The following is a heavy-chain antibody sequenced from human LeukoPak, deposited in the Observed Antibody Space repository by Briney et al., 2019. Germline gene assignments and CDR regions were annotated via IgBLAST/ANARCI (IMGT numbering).Heavy chain of an antibody. CDR1: GFTFSSYW. V-gene: IGHV3-74*01. Sequence: PGGSLRLSCAASGFTFSSYWTHWVRQVPGKGLVWVSRINEEGTFTNYADSVKGRFTISRDNAKNTVYLQMNSLRVEDTAVYYCARDAVAGSGSYYNWGQGTLVIVSS. CDR2: INEEGTFT. CDR3: ARDAVAGSGSYYN. J-gene: IGHJ4*02. D-gene: IGHD3-10*01.